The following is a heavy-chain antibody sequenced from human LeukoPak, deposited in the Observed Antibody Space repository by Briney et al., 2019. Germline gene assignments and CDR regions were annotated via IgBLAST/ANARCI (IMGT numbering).Heavy chain of an antibody. V-gene: IGHV5-10-1*01. D-gene: IGHD1-26*01. Sequence: GESLKISCEVSGYRFSSYWITWVRQVPGKGLEWMGTIDPSDSYTNYSSYFQGHVTISTDKSSSTAYLHWSSLKESDTAIYYCERRLSSGSYPLFLDAFDIWGQGTNVTVS. J-gene: IGHJ3*02. CDR3: ERRLSSGSYPLFLDAFDI. CDR1: GYRFSSYW. CDR2: IDPSDSYT.